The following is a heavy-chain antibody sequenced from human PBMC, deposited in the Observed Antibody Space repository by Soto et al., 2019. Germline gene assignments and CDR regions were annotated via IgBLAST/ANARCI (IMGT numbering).Heavy chain of an antibody. CDR2: ITHSGTYV. CDR3: ARARGNDWYSDY. J-gene: IGHJ4*02. Sequence: GGSLRLSCTASGFTFSEYSMSWVRQAPGKGLEWVSSITHSGTYVYYADSVKGRFTISRDSASNSLFPQMTSLRAEDTAVYHCARARGNDWYSDYWGQGTLVTVSS. D-gene: IGHD5-12*01. CDR1: GFTFSEYS. V-gene: IGHV3-21*01.